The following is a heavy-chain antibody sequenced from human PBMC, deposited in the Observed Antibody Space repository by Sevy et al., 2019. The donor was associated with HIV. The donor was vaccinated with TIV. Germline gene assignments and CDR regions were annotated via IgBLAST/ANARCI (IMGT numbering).Heavy chain of an antibody. CDR1: GFSFSNYA. CDR3: ARDLPNLLPWELSRGSDY. Sequence: GGSLRLSCAASGFSFSNYAMHWVRQSPGKGLEWVAMISYDGINKDYADSVKGRFTLSRDNSKNTLFLQMKSLRAEDTAPYYCARDLPNLLPWELSRGSDYWGQGTLVTVSS. V-gene: IGHV3-30*04. D-gene: IGHD1-26*01. J-gene: IGHJ4*02. CDR2: ISYDGINK.